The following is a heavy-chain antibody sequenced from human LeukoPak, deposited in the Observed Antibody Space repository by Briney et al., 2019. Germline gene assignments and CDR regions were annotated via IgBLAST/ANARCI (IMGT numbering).Heavy chain of an antibody. CDR1: GGSISSYY. Sequence: SETLSLTCTVSGGSISSYYWSWIRQPPGKGLEWIGDIYTSGSTNYNPSLKSRVTISIDTSKNQFSLKLSSVTAADTAVYYCARDLVTVTKGFDIWGQGTMVSVSS. CDR2: IYTSGST. J-gene: IGHJ3*02. V-gene: IGHV4-59*01. CDR3: ARDLVTVTKGFDI. D-gene: IGHD4-17*01.